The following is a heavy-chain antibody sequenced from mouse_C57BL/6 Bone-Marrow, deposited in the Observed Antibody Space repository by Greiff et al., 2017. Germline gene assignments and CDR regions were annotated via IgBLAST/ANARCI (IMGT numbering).Heavy chain of an antibody. Sequence: VKLMESGPGLVQPSQSLSITCTVSGFSLTSYGVHWVRQSPGKGLEWLGVIWSGGSTDYNAAFISRLSISKDNSKSQVFFKMNSLQADDTAIDYCARKKGNYWYFDVWGTGTTVTVSS. CDR3: ARKKGNYWYFDV. CDR1: GFSLTSYG. J-gene: IGHJ1*03. CDR2: IWSGGST. V-gene: IGHV2-2*01. D-gene: IGHD2-1*01.